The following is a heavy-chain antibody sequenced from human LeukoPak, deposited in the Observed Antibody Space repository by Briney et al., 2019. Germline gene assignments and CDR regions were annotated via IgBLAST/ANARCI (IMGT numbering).Heavy chain of an antibody. D-gene: IGHD1-26*01. V-gene: IGHV3-23*01. CDR3: ARDQVPDGRWEVDL. CDR1: GFTLSAYT. CDR2: IFSGGST. Sequence: GGSLRLSCAASGFTLSAYTMSWVRQPPGKGLEWVSTIFSGGSTYYVDSVKGRFTISRDLSKNTVYLQINSLRAEDTAIYFCARDQVPDGRWEVDLWGQGTPVTVSS. J-gene: IGHJ5*02.